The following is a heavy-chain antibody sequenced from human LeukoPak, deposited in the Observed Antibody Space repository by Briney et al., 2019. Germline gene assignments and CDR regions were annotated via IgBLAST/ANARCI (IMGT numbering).Heavy chain of an antibody. D-gene: IGHD3-22*01. CDR2: IIPIFGTA. CDR3: AREGDYYDSSGYYY. CDR1: GGTFSSFA. Sequence: SVRVSCKASGGTFSSFAISWVRQAPGQGLEWMGGIIPIFGTANYAQKFQGRVTITADESTSTAYMELSSLRSEDTAVYYCAREGDYYDSSGYYYWGQGTLVTVSS. J-gene: IGHJ4*02. V-gene: IGHV1-69*13.